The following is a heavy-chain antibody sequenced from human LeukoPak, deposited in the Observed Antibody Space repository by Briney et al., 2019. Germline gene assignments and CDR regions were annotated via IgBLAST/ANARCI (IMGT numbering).Heavy chain of an antibody. J-gene: IGHJ4*02. CDR1: GFTVSSNY. D-gene: IGHD4-17*01. CDR3: ARASGYGDYALDY. V-gene: IGHV3-53*01. Sequence: GGSLRLSCAASGFTVSSNYMSWVRQAPGKGLEWVSVIYSGGSTYYADSVKGRFTISRDNSKNTLYLQMNGLRAEDTAVYYCARASGYGDYALDYWGQGTLVTVSS. CDR2: IYSGGST.